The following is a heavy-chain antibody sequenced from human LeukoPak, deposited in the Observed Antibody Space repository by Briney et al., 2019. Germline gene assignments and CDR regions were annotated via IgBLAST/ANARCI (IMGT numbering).Heavy chain of an antibody. V-gene: IGHV1-18*01. CDR2: ISAYNGNT. J-gene: IGHJ4*02. D-gene: IGHD1-7*01. CDR1: GYTFTSYG. Sequence: EASVKVSCKASGYTFTSYGISWVRQAPGQGLERMGWISAYNGNTNYAQKLQGRVTMTTDTSTSTAYMELRSLRSDDTAVYYCAREVSPVETGTTDYWGQGTLVTVSS. CDR3: AREVSPVETGTTDY.